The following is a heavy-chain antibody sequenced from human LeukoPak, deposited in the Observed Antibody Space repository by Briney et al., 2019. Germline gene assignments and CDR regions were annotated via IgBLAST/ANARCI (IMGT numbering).Heavy chain of an antibody. V-gene: IGHV4-59*01. CDR3: ARDQGDGYNDY. CDR1: GGSISSYY. J-gene: IGHJ4*02. D-gene: IGHD5-24*01. CDR2: IYHSGST. Sequence: SETLSLTCTVSGGSISSYYWSWIRQPPGKGLEWIGYIYHSGSTNYNPSLKSRVTISVDTSKNQFSLKLSSVTAADTAMYYCARDQGDGYNDYWGQGTLVTVSS.